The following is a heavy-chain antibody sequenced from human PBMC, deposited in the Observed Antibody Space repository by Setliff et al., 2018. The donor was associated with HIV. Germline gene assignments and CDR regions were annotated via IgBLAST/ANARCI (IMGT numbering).Heavy chain of an antibody. CDR1: GITFSSYA. V-gene: IGHV3-7*01. Sequence: PGGSLRFSCAASGITFSSYAMNWVRQAPGKGLEWVANIEQDGSEKYYVDSVKGRFTISRDNAKNSLNLQMNSLSAEDTAVYYCARDGTTLLAAMDVWGKGTTVTVSS. CDR3: ARDGTTLLAAMDV. D-gene: IGHD1-7*01. J-gene: IGHJ6*03. CDR2: IEQDGSEK.